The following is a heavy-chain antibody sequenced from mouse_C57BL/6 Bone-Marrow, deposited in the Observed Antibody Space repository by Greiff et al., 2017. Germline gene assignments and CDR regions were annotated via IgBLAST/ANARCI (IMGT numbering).Heavy chain of an antibody. CDR1: GFTFSDYG. CDR3: ARSRAY. Sequence: EVHLVESGGGLVKPGGSLKLSCAASGFTFSDYGMHWVRQAPEKGLEWVAYISSGSSTIYYADTVKGRFTISRDNAKNTLCLQMTSLRSEDTAMYYCARSRAYWGQGTLVTVSA. V-gene: IGHV5-17*01. J-gene: IGHJ3*01. CDR2: ISSGSSTI.